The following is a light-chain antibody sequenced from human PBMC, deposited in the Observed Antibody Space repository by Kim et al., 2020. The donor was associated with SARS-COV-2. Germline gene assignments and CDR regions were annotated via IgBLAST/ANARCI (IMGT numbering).Light chain of an antibody. J-gene: IGKJ1*01. CDR2: AAS. V-gene: IGKV1-27*01. CDR3: QKYNSAPWT. Sequence: AAVGDRVTITGRASQDIANSLAWYQQKPGKVPQVLIYAASTLQSGVPSRFSGSGSGTEFTLTIGSLQTEDVATYYCQKYNSAPWTFGPGTKVDIK. CDR1: QDIANS.